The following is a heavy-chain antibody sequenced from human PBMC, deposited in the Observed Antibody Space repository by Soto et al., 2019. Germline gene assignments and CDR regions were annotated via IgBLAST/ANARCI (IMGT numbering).Heavy chain of an antibody. CDR3: ARVGLDYGDYLRFDY. D-gene: IGHD4-17*01. CDR1: GDSISSTKG. J-gene: IGHJ4*02. V-gene: IGHV4-4*02. Sequence: SETLSLTCAVSGDSISSTKGWSWVRQPPGKGLEWIGEVYHSGTTSYNPSLKSRVTISVDKSKNQFSLRLSSVTAADTAVYYCARVGLDYGDYLRFDYWGQGTLVTVSS. CDR2: VYHSGTT.